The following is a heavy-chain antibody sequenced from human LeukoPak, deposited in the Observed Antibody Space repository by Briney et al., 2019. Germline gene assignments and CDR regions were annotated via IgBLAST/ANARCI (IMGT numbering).Heavy chain of an antibody. CDR1: GFTFSTYA. D-gene: IGHD1-14*01. V-gene: IGHV3-23*01. Sequence: PGGSLRLSCAASGFTFSTYAMSWVRQAPGEGLQWVSGISNSGDSTYYLDSVKGRFTISRDNSTITLHLQMSSLRAEDTALYYCVKDRCDRATCPEVWGQGTLVTVSS. J-gene: IGHJ4*02. CDR2: ISNSGDST. CDR3: VKDRCDRATCPEV.